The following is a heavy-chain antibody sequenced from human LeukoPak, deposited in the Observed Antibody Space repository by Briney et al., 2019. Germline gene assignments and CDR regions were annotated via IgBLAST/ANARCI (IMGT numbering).Heavy chain of an antibody. CDR3: ARLKIVVVPAAISAFDI. J-gene: IGHJ3*02. CDR1: GGSISSYY. CDR2: IYYSGST. V-gene: IGHV4-59*08. D-gene: IGHD2-2*02. Sequence: SETLSLTCTVSGGSISSYYWRWIRQPPGKGLEWIGYIYYSGSTNYNPSLKSRVTISVDTSKNQFSLKLSSVTAADTAVYYCARLKIVVVPAAISAFDIWGQGTMVTVSS.